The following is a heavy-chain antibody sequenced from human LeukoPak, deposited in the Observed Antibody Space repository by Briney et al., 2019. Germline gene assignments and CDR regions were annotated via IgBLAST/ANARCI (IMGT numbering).Heavy chain of an antibody. Sequence: AGGSLRLSCAASGFTFSCCDMHWVRQAPGKGLEWMALISYDESDKYYADSVKGRFTISRDNSKNTLFLQMNSLRTEDTAVYYCAKGYDSVSNWGQGTLSPSPQ. CDR2: ISYDESDK. V-gene: IGHV3-30*18. J-gene: IGHJ1*01. CDR3: AKGYDSVSN. CDR1: GFTFSCCD. D-gene: IGHD3-22*01.